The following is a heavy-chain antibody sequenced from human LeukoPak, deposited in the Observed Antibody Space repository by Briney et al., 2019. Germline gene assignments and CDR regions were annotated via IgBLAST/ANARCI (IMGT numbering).Heavy chain of an antibody. D-gene: IGHD3-10*01. CDR1: GFTFSSYR. Sequence: GGSLRLSCAASGFTFSSYRMTWIRQAPGKGLEWVAHIKEDATESRSVDSVKGRFTISRDNTKNSLFLQLNSLRAEDTAVYYCVRDRGWYHFDLWGQGTLVTVSS. V-gene: IGHV3-7*01. J-gene: IGHJ4*02. CDR3: VRDRGWYHFDL. CDR2: IKEDATES.